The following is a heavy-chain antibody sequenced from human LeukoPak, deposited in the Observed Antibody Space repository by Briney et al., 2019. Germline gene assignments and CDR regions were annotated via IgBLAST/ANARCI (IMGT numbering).Heavy chain of an antibody. D-gene: IGHD3-10*01. CDR2: IIPIFGTA. Sequence: SVKVSCKASGGTFSSYAISWVRQAPGQGLEWMGGIIPIFGTANYAQKFRGRVTITADESTSTAYMELSSLRSEDTAVYYCARDAPGIKYYYGMDVWGQGTTVTVSS. CDR1: GGTFSSYA. V-gene: IGHV1-69*13. J-gene: IGHJ6*02. CDR3: ARDAPGIKYYYGMDV.